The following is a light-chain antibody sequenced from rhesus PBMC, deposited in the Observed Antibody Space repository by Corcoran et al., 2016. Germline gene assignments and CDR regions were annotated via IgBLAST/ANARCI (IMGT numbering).Light chain of an antibody. J-gene: IGKJ1*01. CDR1: QSLLHSNGKTY. Sequence: DIVMTQTPLSLPITPGEPASISCRSSQSLLHSNGKTYLHWYLQKPGQSPQLLFYGGSNRASGVPDRFRGSGSGTDFTLKISKVEAEDVDVYYCVQAIAFPWTFGQGTKVEIK. CDR3: VQAIAFPWT. CDR2: GGS. V-gene: IGKV2-72*01.